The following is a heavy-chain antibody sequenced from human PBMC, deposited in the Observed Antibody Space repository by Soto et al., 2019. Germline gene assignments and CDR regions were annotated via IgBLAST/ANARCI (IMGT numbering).Heavy chain of an antibody. D-gene: IGHD3-22*01. V-gene: IGHV4-30-4*08. Sequence: QVQLQESGPGVLQTSQTLSLTCTVSGGSISSGDYYWSWIRQSPGKGLEWIGNITYRARTNYNPSLQVRVTMSVDTSKNLFSLRLSSVTAADTAVYFCARDYRPTYYYESGGSYPPTYFDSWGQGALVTVSS. CDR1: GGSISSGDYY. J-gene: IGHJ4*02. CDR3: ARDYRPTYYYESGGSYPPTYFDS. CDR2: ITYRART.